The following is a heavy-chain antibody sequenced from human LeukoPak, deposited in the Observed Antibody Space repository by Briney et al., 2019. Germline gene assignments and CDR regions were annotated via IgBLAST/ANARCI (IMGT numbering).Heavy chain of an antibody. CDR3: ARDWDTSSYYSTY. CDR2: TSPYSGNT. J-gene: IGHJ4*02. D-gene: IGHD3-22*01. Sequence: ASVKLSCKASGYTFTNNYGITWVRQAPGQGLEWMGWTSPYSGNTNYAQKLQGRVTMTTDTSTSTAYMELRSLRSDDTAVYYCARDWDTSSYYSTYWGQGTLVTVSS. CDR1: GYTFTNNYG. V-gene: IGHV1-18*01.